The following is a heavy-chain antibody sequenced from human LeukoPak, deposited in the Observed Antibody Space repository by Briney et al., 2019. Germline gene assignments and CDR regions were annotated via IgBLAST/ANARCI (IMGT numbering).Heavy chain of an antibody. D-gene: IGHD2-21*02. CDR2: INPKSGTT. J-gene: IGHJ4*02. CDR3: ATWEAWVTPDY. CDR1: GYSFIDFY. Sequence: EASVKVSCTASGYSFIDFYMHWVRQAPGQGLEWMGGINPKSGTTKYAQKFQGRITMTRDTSINTGYMELSRLTSDDTAVYYCATWEAWVTPDYWGQGTLVTVSS. V-gene: IGHV1-2*02.